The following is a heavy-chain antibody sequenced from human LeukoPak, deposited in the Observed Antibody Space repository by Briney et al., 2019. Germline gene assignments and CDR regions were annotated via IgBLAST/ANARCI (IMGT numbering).Heavy chain of an antibody. D-gene: IGHD2-2*01. J-gene: IGHJ4*02. CDR2: ISYDGSNK. CDR1: GFTFSSYP. Sequence: GGSLRLSCAASGFTFSSYPMHWVRQAPGKGLEWMAVISYDGSNKFYADSVKGRFTISRDNTKKSLYLQMNSLRPEDTAVYYCARGCTSSSCYDYWGQGTLVTVSS. V-gene: IGHV3-30*04. CDR3: ARGCTSSSCYDY.